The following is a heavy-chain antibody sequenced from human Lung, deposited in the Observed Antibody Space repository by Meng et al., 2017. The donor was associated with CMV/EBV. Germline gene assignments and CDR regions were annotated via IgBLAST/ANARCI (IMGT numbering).Heavy chain of an antibody. J-gene: IGHJ6*02. CDR3: AKDSRWRHSAGWYGLDV. V-gene: IGHV3-23*01. D-gene: IGHD6-19*01. CDR1: GFTFNNYV. Sequence: GGSLRLSCAASGFTFNNYVMNWVRQAPGKGLEWVSTISASGGTTYYAESVKGRLTISRDNSRNTVYLQMYSLRVGDTAVYYCAKDSRWRHSAGWYGLDVWGQGTTVTVSS. CDR2: ISASGGTT.